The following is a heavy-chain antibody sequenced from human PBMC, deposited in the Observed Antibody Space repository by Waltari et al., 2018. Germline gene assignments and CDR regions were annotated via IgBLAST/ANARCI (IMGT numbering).Heavy chain of an antibody. CDR3: ARECSGSYCYAGGVGAFDN. D-gene: IGHD3-22*01. CDR2: ISSSSSTI. V-gene: IGHV3-48*04. CDR1: GFTFRRYS. J-gene: IGHJ4*02. Sequence: EVQLVESGGGLVQPGGSLRLAGGASGFTFRRYSIDWVGQGPGNGLEWVSYISSSSSTIYYEDSVKGRFTISRDNAKNSLYLQMNSLRAEDTAVYYCARECSGSYCYAGGVGAFDNWGQGTQVTVSS.